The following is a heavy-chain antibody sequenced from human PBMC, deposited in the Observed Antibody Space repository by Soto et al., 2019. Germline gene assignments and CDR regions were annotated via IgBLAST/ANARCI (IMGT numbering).Heavy chain of an antibody. D-gene: IGHD3-16*02. Sequence: ASVKVSCKASGYTFTSYGISWVQQAPGQGLEWMGWISAYNGNTNYAQKLQGRVTMTTDTSTSTAYMELRSLRSDDTAVYYCARGGFMITFGGVIVRTLSSYYFDYWGQGTLVTVSS. CDR2: ISAYNGNT. V-gene: IGHV1-18*01. CDR1: GYTFTSYG. CDR3: ARGGFMITFGGVIVRTLSSYYFDY. J-gene: IGHJ4*02.